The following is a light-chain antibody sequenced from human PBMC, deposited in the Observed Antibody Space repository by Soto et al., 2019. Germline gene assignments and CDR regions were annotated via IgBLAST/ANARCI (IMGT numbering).Light chain of an antibody. CDR2: AAS. Sequence: DIQMTQSPSSLSASVGDRVTITCRASQSISSYLNWYQQKPGKAPKLLIYAASSLQSGVPSRFSGSGSGTDFTLTISSLQREDFATYHCQQSYSTPRTFVQGTKLEIK. CDR3: QQSYSTPRT. V-gene: IGKV1-39*01. J-gene: IGKJ2*01. CDR1: QSISSY.